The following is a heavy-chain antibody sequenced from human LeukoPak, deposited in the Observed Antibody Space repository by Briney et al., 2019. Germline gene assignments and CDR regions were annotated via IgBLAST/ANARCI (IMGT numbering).Heavy chain of an antibody. V-gene: IGHV4-34*01. J-gene: IGHJ4*02. CDR1: GGSFSGYY. CDR3: ARSYQLLFN. Sequence: SETLSLTCAVYGGSFSGYYWSWIRQPPGKGLEWIREINHSGSTNYNPSLKSRVTISVDTSKNQFSLKLSSVTAADTAVYYCARSYQLLFNWGQGTLVTVSS. CDR2: INHSGST. D-gene: IGHD2-2*01.